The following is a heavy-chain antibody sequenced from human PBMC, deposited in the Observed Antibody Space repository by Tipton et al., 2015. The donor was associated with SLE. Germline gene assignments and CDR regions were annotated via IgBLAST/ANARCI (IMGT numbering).Heavy chain of an antibody. CDR2: INHSGST. CDR1: GGSFSSYY. CDR3: AREGVTETGIGAFDI. D-gene: IGHD1-14*01. J-gene: IGHJ3*02. V-gene: IGHV4-34*01. Sequence: TLSLTCAVYGGSFSSYYWSWIRQPPGKGLEWIGEINHSGSTNYNPSLKRRVTISVDTSKNQFSLKLTSVTAADTAFYYCAREGVTETGIGAFDIWGQGTMVTVSS.